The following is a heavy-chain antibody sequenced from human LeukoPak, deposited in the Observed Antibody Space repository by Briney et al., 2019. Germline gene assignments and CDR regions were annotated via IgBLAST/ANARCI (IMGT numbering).Heavy chain of an antibody. J-gene: IGHJ4*02. CDR3: ARVIGVWFGELLAYFDY. V-gene: IGHV4-4*07. D-gene: IGHD3-10*01. CDR2: IYTSGST. Sequence: PSETLSLTCTVSGNSFGDYYWSWIRQPAGKGLEWIGRIYTSGSTTYNPSLKSRVTISVDTSKNQFSLKLSSVIAADTAVYYCARVIGVWFGELLAYFDYWGQGTLVTVSS. CDR1: GNSFGDYY.